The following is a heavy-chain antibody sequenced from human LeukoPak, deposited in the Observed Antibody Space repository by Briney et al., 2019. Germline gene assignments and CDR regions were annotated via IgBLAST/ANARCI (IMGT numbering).Heavy chain of an antibody. D-gene: IGHD5-12*01. CDR1: GYTFTGYC. CDR2: INPDNGGT. CDR3: ARDPSNSGYDYLYYFDY. J-gene: IGHJ4*02. V-gene: IGHV1-2*02. Sequence: ASVKVSCKAPGYTFTGYCMHWVRQAPGQGLEWMGWINPDNGGTNYAQKFQGRVTMTRDMSISTAYMELSRLRSDDTAVYYCARDPSNSGYDYLYYFDYWGQGTLVTVSS.